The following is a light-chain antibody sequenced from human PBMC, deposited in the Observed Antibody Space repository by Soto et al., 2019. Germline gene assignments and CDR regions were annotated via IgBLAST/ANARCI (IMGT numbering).Light chain of an antibody. CDR2: DAS. J-gene: IGKJ1*01. Sequence: QMTRSPSSGSASVGDRVTITSRSSQNIWRLLAWYQQKPGKAPELLIYDASSLQSGVPPRFSGSGSGTDFTLTNSSLQPDDVAPYYRQHYNRYSEAFGQGTKVDIK. V-gene: IGKV1-5*01. CDR1: QNIWRL. CDR3: QHYNRYSEA.